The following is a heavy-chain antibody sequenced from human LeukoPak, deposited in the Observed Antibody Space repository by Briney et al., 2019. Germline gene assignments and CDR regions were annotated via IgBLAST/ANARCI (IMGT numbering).Heavy chain of an antibody. J-gene: IGHJ4*02. D-gene: IGHD3-10*01. CDR3: ARDYRRWFGELSLYDY. Sequence: PGGSLRLSCAASGFTFSSYWMSWVRQAPGKGLEWVANIKQDGSEKYYVDSAKGRFTISRDNAKNSLYLQMNSLRAEDTAVYYCARDYRRWFGELSLYDYWGQGTLVTVSS. V-gene: IGHV3-7*03. CDR2: IKQDGSEK. CDR1: GFTFSSYW.